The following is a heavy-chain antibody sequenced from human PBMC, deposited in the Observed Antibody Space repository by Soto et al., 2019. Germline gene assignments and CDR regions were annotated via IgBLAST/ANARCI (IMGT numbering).Heavy chain of an antibody. J-gene: IGHJ4*02. V-gene: IGHV4-39*01. CDR1: GGSISSYY. D-gene: IGHD7-27*01. Sequence: QLQLQESGPGLVKPSETLSLTCTVSGGSISSYYWGWIRRPPGKGLEWIGSIYYSGSTYYNPSLKSLVTISVDTSKNQFSLKLSSVTAADTAVYYCARRWGYSFDYWGQVTLVTVSS. CDR3: ARRWGYSFDY. CDR2: IYYSGST.